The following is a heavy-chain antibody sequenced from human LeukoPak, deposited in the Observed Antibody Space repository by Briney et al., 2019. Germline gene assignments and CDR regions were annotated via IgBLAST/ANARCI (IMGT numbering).Heavy chain of an antibody. CDR2: MNPNSGNT. CDR1: GYTFTSYD. V-gene: IGHV1-8*01. J-gene: IGHJ5*02. CDR3: ARYCSSTSCYPFP. Sequence: GASVKVSCKASGYTFTSYDINWVRQATGQGLEWMGWMNPNSGNTGYAQKLQGRVTMTRNTSISTAYMELSSLRSEDTAVYYCARYCSSTSCYPFPWGQGTLVTVSS. D-gene: IGHD2-2*01.